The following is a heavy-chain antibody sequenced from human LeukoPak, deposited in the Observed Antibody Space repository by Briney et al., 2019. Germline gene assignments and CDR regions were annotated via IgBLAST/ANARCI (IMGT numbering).Heavy chain of an antibody. Sequence: GGSLRLSCAASGFTVNSDYMTWVRQAPGKGLEWVSVIYSDGGTKYADSVKGRFTISRDNSKNTVYLQMNSLRAEDTAVYYCARWAWDSWGQGTLVTVSS. V-gene: IGHV3-53*01. J-gene: IGHJ4*02. CDR2: IYSDGGT. CDR3: ARWAWDS. CDR1: GFTVNSDY.